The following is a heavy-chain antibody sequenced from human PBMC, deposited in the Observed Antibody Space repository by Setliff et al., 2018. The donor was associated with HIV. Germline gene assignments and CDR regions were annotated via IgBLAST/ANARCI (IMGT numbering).Heavy chain of an antibody. CDR3: GAHVWGGRGRGFDP. J-gene: IGHJ5*02. D-gene: IGHD3-16*01. CDR2: IYRSGST. CDR1: GFSISSGFY. V-gene: IGHV4-38-2*01. Sequence: SETLSLTCAVSGFSISSGFYWAWIRQPPGKGLEWIGSIYRSGSTYYNPSLKSRVTISVDTSKNQFPLKLSSATAADTAVYYCGAHVWGGRGRGFDPWGQGSLVTVSS.